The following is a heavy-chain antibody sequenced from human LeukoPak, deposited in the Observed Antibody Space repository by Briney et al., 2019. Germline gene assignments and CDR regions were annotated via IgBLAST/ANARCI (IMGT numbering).Heavy chain of an antibody. CDR1: GGSFSGYY. CDR3: ARGLTYYYDRTTDAFDI. Sequence: SETLSLTCAVYGGSFSGYYWSWIRQPPGKGLEWIGEINHSGSTNYNPSLKSRVTISVDTSKNQFSLKLSSVTAADTAVYYCARGLTYYYDRTTDAFDIWGQGTMVTVSS. J-gene: IGHJ3*02. V-gene: IGHV4-34*01. CDR2: INHSGST. D-gene: IGHD3-22*01.